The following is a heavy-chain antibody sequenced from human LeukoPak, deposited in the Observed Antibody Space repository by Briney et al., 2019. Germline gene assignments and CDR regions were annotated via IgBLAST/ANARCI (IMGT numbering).Heavy chain of an antibody. CDR2: IYHRGNT. Sequence: SGTLSLTCAVSGGSISSSNWWNWVRQTPGKGLEWIGEIYHRGNTHYNPSLKSRVTMSVDTSTNQFSLRVNSVTAADTAVYYCARVTGYMTEDFFDYWGQGTLVTVSS. CDR1: GGSISSSNW. J-gene: IGHJ4*02. D-gene: IGHD6-13*01. V-gene: IGHV4-4*02. CDR3: ARVTGYMTEDFFDY.